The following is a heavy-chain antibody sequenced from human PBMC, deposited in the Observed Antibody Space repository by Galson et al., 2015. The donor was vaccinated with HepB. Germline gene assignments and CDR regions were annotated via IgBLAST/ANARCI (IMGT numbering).Heavy chain of an antibody. CDR3: ARDHPIGTNYYGMDV. D-gene: IGHD1-7*01. J-gene: IGHJ6*02. CDR2: IWYDGSNK. Sequence: SLRLSCAASGFTFSSYGMHWVRQAPGKGLEWVAVIWYDGSNKYYADSVKGRFTISRDNSKNTLYLQMNSLRAEDTAVYYCARDHPIGTNYYGMDVWGQGTTVTVSS. CDR1: GFTFSSYG. V-gene: IGHV3-33*01.